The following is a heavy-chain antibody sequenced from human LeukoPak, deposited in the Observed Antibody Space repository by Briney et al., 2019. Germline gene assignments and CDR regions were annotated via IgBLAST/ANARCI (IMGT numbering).Heavy chain of an antibody. D-gene: IGHD6-19*01. Sequence: ASVTVSCKASGYTFNSFGISWVRQAPGQGLEWMGWISTYTANTDYPQNFQDRVTMTTDTSTSTVFMELRSLRSDDTAVYYCARVPSRIAVAVGMGAFDIWGQGTMVTVSS. V-gene: IGHV1-18*01. CDR3: ARVPSRIAVAVGMGAFDI. CDR2: ISTYTANT. J-gene: IGHJ3*02. CDR1: GYTFNSFG.